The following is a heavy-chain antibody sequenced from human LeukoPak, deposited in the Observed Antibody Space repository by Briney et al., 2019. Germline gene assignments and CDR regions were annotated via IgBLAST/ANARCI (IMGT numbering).Heavy chain of an antibody. D-gene: IGHD3-9*01. CDR2: IYYSGST. CDR3: ARVSSYYDILTGYYNHWYFDL. Sequence: PSETLSLTCTVSGGSISSYYWSWIRQPPGKGLEWIGYIYYSGSTNYNPSLKSRVTISVDTSKNQFSLKLSSVTAADTAVYYCARVSSYYDILTGYYNHWYFDLWGRGTLVTVSS. CDR1: GGSISSYY. J-gene: IGHJ2*01. V-gene: IGHV4-59*01.